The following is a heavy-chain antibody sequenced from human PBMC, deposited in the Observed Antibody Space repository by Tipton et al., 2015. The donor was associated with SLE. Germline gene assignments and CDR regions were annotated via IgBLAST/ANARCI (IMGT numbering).Heavy chain of an antibody. V-gene: IGHV4-4*07. CDR2: VFSTGST. J-gene: IGHJ4*02. CDR3: ARGSYPGVFGY. CDR1: GGSVSSSY. D-gene: IGHD3-16*02. Sequence: TLSLTCSVSGGSVSSSYWNWIRQPAGKGLEWIGHVFSTGSTTYNPSLKSRVTMSFDTSKNHVYLNLTSMTAADTAIYFCARGSYPGVFGYWGQGMLVSVSS.